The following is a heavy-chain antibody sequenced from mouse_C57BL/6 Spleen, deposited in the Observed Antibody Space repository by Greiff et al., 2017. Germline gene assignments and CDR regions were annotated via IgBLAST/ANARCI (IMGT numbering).Heavy chain of an antibody. J-gene: IGHJ2*01. Sequence: QVQLQQPGAELVRPGSSVKLSCKASDYTFTSYWMDWVKQRPGQGLEWIGNIYPSDSETHYNQKFKDKATLTVDKSSSTAYMQLSSLTSEDSAVYYCARRGKNSLPFDYWGQGTTLTVSS. CDR1: DYTFTSYW. CDR3: ARRGKNSLPFDY. D-gene: IGHD5-5*01. CDR2: IYPSDSET. V-gene: IGHV1-61*01.